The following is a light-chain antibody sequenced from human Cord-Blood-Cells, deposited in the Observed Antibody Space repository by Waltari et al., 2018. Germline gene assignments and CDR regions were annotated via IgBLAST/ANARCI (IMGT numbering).Light chain of an antibody. Sequence: ELVFKHDPVTLSLSPGDRAILPCRASQSVSSSYLAWYQQKPGPAPRLLIYGASSRATGIPDRFSGSGSGTDFTLTISRLEPEDFAVYYCQQYGSSPLTFGGGTKVEIK. CDR3: QQYGSSPLT. V-gene: IGKV3-20*01. CDR1: QSVSSSY. CDR2: GAS. J-gene: IGKJ4*01.